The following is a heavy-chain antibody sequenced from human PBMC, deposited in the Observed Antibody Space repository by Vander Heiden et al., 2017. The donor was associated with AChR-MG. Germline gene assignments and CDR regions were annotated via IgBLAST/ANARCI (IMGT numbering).Heavy chain of an antibody. CDR1: GGSISSSSYY. J-gene: IGHJ4*02. V-gene: IGHV4-39*01. CDR3: ARLRLRLGELSFVRY. CDR2: IYYSGST. Sequence: QLQLQESGPGLVKPSETLSLTCTVSGGSISSSSYYWGWIRQPPGKGLEWIGSIYYSGSTYYNPSLKSRVTISVDTSKNQFSLKLSSVTAADTAVYYCARLRLRLGELSFVRYWGQGTLVTVSS. D-gene: IGHD3-16*02.